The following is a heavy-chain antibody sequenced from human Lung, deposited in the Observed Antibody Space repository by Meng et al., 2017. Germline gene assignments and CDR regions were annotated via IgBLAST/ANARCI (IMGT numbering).Heavy chain of an antibody. D-gene: IGHD4-11*01. CDR3: ARGPTTMAHDFDY. CDR1: GGSFIDYY. Sequence: HLQQWARRLLNPSKPPSLPFVASGGSFIDYYCSWIPHTSGKGLEWIGDINQSGSTNYNPSLESRATISVDTSQNTLSLKLRSLTAADSAVYYCARGPTTMAHDFDYWGQGTLVTVSS. J-gene: IGHJ4*02. V-gene: IGHV4-34*01. CDR2: INQSGST.